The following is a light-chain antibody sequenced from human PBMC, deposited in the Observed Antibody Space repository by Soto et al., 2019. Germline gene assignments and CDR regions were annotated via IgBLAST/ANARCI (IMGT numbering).Light chain of an antibody. CDR2: KAS. CDR1: QSISGW. J-gene: IGKJ1*01. CDR3: QQYNNYGSWT. Sequence: DTQVTQSPSTLSASVGDRVTITCRASQSISGWLAWYQQKPGKAPNLLIYKASTLESGVPSRFSGSGSGREFTLTISGLQPDDFATYYCQQYNNYGSWTFGQGTKVEIK. V-gene: IGKV1-5*03.